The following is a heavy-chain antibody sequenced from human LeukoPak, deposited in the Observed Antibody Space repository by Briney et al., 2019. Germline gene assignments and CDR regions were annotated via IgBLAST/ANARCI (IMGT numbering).Heavy chain of an antibody. CDR1: GFTFSNYA. Sequence: GGSLRLSCAASGFTFSNYAMHWVRQAPGKGLEWLAVISFDGNNEYYADSVKGRFTISRDNSKNTLYLQLNGLKAEDAAVYYCASTSRGVIDYWGQGTLVTVSS. CDR2: ISFDGNNE. D-gene: IGHD3-10*01. J-gene: IGHJ4*02. V-gene: IGHV3-30-3*01. CDR3: ASTSRGVIDY.